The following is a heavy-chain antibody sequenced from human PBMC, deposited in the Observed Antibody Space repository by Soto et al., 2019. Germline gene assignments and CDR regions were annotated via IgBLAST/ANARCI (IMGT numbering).Heavy chain of an antibody. V-gene: IGHV1-18*01. Sequence: QVQLVQSGAEVKKPGASVKVSCNASGYTFTSYGLSWVRQATGQWLEWMGWISAYNGNTNYAQKLQGRVTMTTDTSTSKAYMELRSLRSDDTVVYYCARDIVVVVAASPATFDYGGQGTLVTVSS. J-gene: IGHJ4*02. CDR1: GYTFTSYG. D-gene: IGHD2-15*01. CDR2: ISAYNGNT. CDR3: ARDIVVVVAASPATFDY.